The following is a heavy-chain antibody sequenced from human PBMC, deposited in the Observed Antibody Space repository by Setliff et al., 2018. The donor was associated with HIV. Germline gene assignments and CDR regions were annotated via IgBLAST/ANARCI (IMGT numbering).Heavy chain of an antibody. CDR2: INHSGST. V-gene: IGHV4-34*01. CDR1: GGPFSGYY. Sequence: SETLSLTCAVYGGPFSGYYWSWIRQPPGKGLEWIGEINHSGSTNYNPSLKSRVTISVDTSKNQFSLKLSSVTAADTAVYYCATASSSSWFTYYYYMDVWGKGTTVTVSS. D-gene: IGHD6-13*01. J-gene: IGHJ6*03. CDR3: ATASSSSWFTYYYYMDV.